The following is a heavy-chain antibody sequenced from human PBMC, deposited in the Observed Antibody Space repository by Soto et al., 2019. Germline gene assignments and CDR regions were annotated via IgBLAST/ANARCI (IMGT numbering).Heavy chain of an antibody. CDR1: GGSLGSYY. V-gene: IGHV4-59*01. J-gene: IGHJ6*02. CDR3: ATDGARRTNTTPSYYNGMDV. CDR2: VFYTGRA. Sequence: SETLSLTCTVSGGSLGSYYWSWIRQPPGKGLEWIGYVFYTGRANYNASLKSRVSISLDTSNYQFSLKLSSVTAADTAVYYCATDGARRTNTTPSYYNGMDVWGPGTTVTVSS. D-gene: IGHD3-10*01.